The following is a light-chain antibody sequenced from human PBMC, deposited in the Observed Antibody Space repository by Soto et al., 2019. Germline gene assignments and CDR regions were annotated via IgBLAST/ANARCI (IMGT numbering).Light chain of an antibody. J-gene: IGLJ3*02. CDR1: STDVGYYNY. Sequence: QSALTQPASVSGSPGQSITISCTGSSTDVGYYNYVAWYQHHPGKAPKLMIYEVSNRPSGDSNRFSGSKSGNTASLAISGLQAEDEADYYCSSYTTSSTQVFGGGTKLTVL. CDR3: SSYTTSSTQV. CDR2: EVS. V-gene: IGLV2-14*01.